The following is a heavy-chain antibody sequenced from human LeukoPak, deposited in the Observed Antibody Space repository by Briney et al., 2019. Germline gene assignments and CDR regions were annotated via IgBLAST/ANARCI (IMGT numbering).Heavy chain of an antibody. CDR2: IYYSGST. J-gene: IGHJ4*02. V-gene: IGHV4-39*01. CDR3: ASRRAIFGVVDY. CDR1: GGSISSSSYC. D-gene: IGHD3-3*01. Sequence: SETLSLTCTVSGGSISSSSYCWGWIRQPPGKGLEWIGSIYYSGSTYYNPSLKSRVTISVDTSKNQFSLKLSSVTAADTAVYYCASRRAIFGVVDYWGQGTLVTVSS.